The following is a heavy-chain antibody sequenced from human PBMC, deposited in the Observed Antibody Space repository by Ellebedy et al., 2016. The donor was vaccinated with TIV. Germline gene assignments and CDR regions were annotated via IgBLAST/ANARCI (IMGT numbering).Heavy chain of an antibody. J-gene: IGHJ3*02. CDR3: ARVRYDSSIDGFDI. CDR2: ISTSGTYT. V-gene: IGHV3-11*06. Sequence: GESLKISCAASGFTFNDFYMPWIRQAPGKGLEWISYISTSGTYTNYADSVKGRFTISRDNAKNSLYLQVNSLRAEDTAVYYCARVRYDSSIDGFDIWGQGTMVSVSS. D-gene: IGHD3-22*01. CDR1: GFTFNDFY.